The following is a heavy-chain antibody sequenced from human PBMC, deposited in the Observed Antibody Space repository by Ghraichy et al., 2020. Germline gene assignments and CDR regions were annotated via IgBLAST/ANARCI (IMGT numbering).Heavy chain of an antibody. CDR1: GFTVSSNY. CDR3: ARTGDFAFKD. CDR2: THSGGST. D-gene: IGHD2-21*02. Sequence: GESLNISCAASGFTVSSNYLSWVRQAPGKGLEWVSLTHSGGSTYYADSVKGRFTISSDNSKNTLYLQMNSLRAEDTAVYYCARTGDFAFKDWGQGTLVTVSS. J-gene: IGHJ4*02. V-gene: IGHV3-53*01.